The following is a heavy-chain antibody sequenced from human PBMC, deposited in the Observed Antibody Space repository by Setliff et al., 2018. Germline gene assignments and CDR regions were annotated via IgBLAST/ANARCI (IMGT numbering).Heavy chain of an antibody. CDR2: INTKTGNP. J-gene: IGHJ4*02. D-gene: IGHD3-16*01. CDR3: ARDGGNGVDY. Sequence: GASVKVSCKASGYTFTNYYMNWVRQAPGQGFEWMGWINTKTGNPTYAQDFTGRLVFSLDTSVNTAFVQISSLKAEDTAVYYCARDGGNGVDYWGQGTLVTVSS. CDR1: GYTFTNYY. V-gene: IGHV7-4-1*02.